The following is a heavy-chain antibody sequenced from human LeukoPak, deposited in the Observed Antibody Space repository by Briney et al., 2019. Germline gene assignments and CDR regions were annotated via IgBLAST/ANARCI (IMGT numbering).Heavy chain of an antibody. D-gene: IGHD3-10*01. CDR3: ARHGRIWFGELSVSDYYMDV. V-gene: IGHV4-39*01. CDR2: IYYSGST. CDR1: GGSISSSSYY. J-gene: IGHJ6*03. Sequence: KPSETLSLTCTVSGGSISSSSYYWGWIRQPPGKGLEWIGSIYYSGSTYYNPSLKSRVTISVDTSKNQFSLKLSSVTAADTAVYYCARHGRIWFGELSVSDYYMDVWGKGTTVTISS.